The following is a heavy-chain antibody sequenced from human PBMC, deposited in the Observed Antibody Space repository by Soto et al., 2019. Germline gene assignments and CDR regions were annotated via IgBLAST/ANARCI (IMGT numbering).Heavy chain of an antibody. CDR1: GFTVSSNY. D-gene: IGHD2-21*02. J-gene: IGHJ3*02. V-gene: IGHV3-53*01. CDR3: VRGGGDCGGDCYFAFDI. CDR2: IYSGGST. Sequence: GGSLRLSCAASGFTVSSNYMSWVRQAPGKGLEWVSVIYSGGSTYYADSVKGRFTISRDNSKNTLYLQMNSLRAEDTAVYYCVRGGGDCGGDCYFAFDIWGQGTMVTVSS.